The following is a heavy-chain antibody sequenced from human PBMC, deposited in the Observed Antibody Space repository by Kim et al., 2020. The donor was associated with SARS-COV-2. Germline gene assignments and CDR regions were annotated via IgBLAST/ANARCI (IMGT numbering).Heavy chain of an antibody. CDR2: ISHDGKNT. V-gene: IGHV3-30*18. Sequence: GGSLRLSCAASGFVFSNFGMYWVRQAPGKGLERVAVISHDGKNTFHEDSVKGRFTISRDNSKGTVYLQMDSPRVEDTAVYYCAKSWSSYFWVYIDNWGQ. CDR1: GFVFSNFG. J-gene: IGHJ4*02. CDR3: AKSWSSYFWVYIDN. D-gene: IGHD3-3*01.